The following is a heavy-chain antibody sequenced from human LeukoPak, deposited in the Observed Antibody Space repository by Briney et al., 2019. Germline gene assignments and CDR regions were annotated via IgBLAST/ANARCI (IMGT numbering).Heavy chain of an antibody. CDR2: IRYDGSNK. Sequence: PGGSLRLSCAASGFTFSSYGMHWVRQAPGKGLEWVAFIRYDGSNKYYADSVKGRFTISRDNAKNSLYLQMNSLRAEDTALYYCARDTHYYGSGSPAFDIWGQGTMVTVSS. V-gene: IGHV3-30*02. J-gene: IGHJ3*02. D-gene: IGHD3-10*01. CDR1: GFTFSSYG. CDR3: ARDTHYYGSGSPAFDI.